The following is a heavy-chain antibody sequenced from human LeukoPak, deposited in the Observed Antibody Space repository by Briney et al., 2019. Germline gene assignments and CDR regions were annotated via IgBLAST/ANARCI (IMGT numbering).Heavy chain of an antibody. CDR2: ISGSGGST. CDR1: GCTFSSYA. CDR3: AKFGYSSGPFDY. V-gene: IGHV3-23*01. D-gene: IGHD6-19*01. J-gene: IGHJ4*02. Sequence: SGGCLRLSCAASGCTFSSYAMSWVRQAPGKGLEWVSAISGSGGSTYYADSVKGRFTISRDNSKNTLYLQMNSLRAEDTAVYYCAKFGYSSGPFDYWGQGTLVTVSS.